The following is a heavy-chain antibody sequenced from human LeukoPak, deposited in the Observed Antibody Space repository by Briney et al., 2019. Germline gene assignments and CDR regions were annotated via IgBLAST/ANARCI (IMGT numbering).Heavy chain of an antibody. Sequence: SETLSLTCAVSGGSISSYYWSWIRQPPGKGLEWVGDIYYDGSTNYNASPKSRVTISVGTSKNQLSLKQSSGTAAETTVEYCARTGRGGYNNWEHVPFDYSGQGTLVTDSS. CDR2: IYYDGST. D-gene: IGHD5-24*01. V-gene: IGHV4-59*01. CDR3: ARTGRGGYNNWEHVPFDY. J-gene: IGHJ4*02. CDR1: GGSISSYY.